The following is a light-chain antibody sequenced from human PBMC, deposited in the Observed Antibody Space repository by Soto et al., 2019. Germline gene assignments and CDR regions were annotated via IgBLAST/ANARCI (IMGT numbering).Light chain of an antibody. CDR2: AAS. V-gene: IGKV1-39*01. CDR3: QQSYTTPPTWT. CDR1: QSISNY. Sequence: DIQMTQSPSSLSASVGDRVTITCRASQSISNYWHWYQHKPGKAPKLLIYAASSLQSGVPSRYSGSGSGTDFILTISGLQPEDFATYYCQQSYTTPPTWTFGQGTKVEIK. J-gene: IGKJ1*01.